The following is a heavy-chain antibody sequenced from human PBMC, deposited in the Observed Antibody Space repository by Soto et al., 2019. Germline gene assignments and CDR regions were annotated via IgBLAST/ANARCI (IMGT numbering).Heavy chain of an antibody. J-gene: IGHJ5*02. V-gene: IGHV1-24*01. CDR2: FDPEDGET. D-gene: IGHD2-2*02. CDR3: ATTRYCSSTSCYTVNWFDP. CDR1: GYTLTELS. Sequence: ASVKVSFKVSGYTLTELSMHWVRQAPCKGLEWMGGFDPEDGETIYAQKYQGRVTMTEDTSTDTAYMELSSLRSEDTAVYYCATTRYCSSTSCYTVNWFDPWGQGTLVTVSS.